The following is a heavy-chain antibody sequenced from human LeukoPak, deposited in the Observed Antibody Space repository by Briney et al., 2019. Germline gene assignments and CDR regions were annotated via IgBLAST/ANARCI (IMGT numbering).Heavy chain of an antibody. V-gene: IGHV3-30*02. J-gene: IGHJ6*03. Sequence: QTGGSLRLSCAASGFTFSSYGMRWVRQAPGKGLEWVTFIRYDGGNKYYADSVKGRFTISRDNSKSTLYLQMNSLRAEDTAVYYCAKTAVNRYYYMDVWGKGTTVTISS. D-gene: IGHD2-21*02. CDR3: AKTAVNRYYYMDV. CDR1: GFTFSSYG. CDR2: IRYDGGNK.